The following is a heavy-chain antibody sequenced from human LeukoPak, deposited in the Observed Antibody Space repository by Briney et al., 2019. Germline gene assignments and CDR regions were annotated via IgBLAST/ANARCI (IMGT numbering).Heavy chain of an antibody. D-gene: IGHD6-6*01. Sequence: GGSLRLSCAASGFTFRNYEMNWVRQAPGKGLEWVSYISSSGSAVYYADSVKDRFTISRDNAKNSLYLQVNSLRAEDTAVYYCARIPTYSSCRQLDYWGQGTLVTVSS. CDR3: ARIPTYSSCRQLDY. V-gene: IGHV3-48*03. J-gene: IGHJ4*02. CDR2: ISSSGSAV. CDR1: GFTFRNYE.